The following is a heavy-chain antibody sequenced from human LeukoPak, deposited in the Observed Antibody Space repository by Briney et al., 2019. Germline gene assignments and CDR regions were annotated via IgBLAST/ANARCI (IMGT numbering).Heavy chain of an antibody. CDR2: IYTSGST. Sequence: SETLSLTCTVSGGSISSYYWSWIRQPPGKGLEWIGYIYTSGSTNHNPSLKSRVTISVDTSKNQFSLKLSSVTAADTAVYYCARHALGYCSSTSCPSRQYFDYWARETLVPVSS. CDR3: ARHALGYCSSTSCPSRQYFDY. V-gene: IGHV4-4*09. D-gene: IGHD2-2*01. CDR1: GGSISSYY. J-gene: IGHJ4*02.